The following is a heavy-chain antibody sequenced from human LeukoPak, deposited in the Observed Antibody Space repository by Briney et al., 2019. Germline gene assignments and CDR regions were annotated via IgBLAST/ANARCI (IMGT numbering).Heavy chain of an antibody. CDR3: TRDRGAYNLYDY. J-gene: IGHJ4*02. V-gene: IGHV3-49*04. CDR2: IRSKAYGETA. D-gene: IGHD1-1*01. CDR1: GFVVSSNY. Sequence: GGSLRLSCAASGFVVSSNYTNWVRQAPGKGLEWVGFIRSKAYGETADYAASVKGRFTISRDDSKAIAYLQMNSLKTEDTAVYHCTRDRGAYNLYDYWGQGTLVTVSS.